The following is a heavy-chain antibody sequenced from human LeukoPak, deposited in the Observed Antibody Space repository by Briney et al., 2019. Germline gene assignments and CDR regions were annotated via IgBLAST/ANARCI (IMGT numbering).Heavy chain of an antibody. CDR2: IRYDGSNK. J-gene: IGHJ6*03. V-gene: IGHV3-30*02. CDR1: GFTFSSYG. D-gene: IGHD6-6*01. CDR3: ARDRGSSSSTLAYMDV. Sequence: PGGSLRLSCAASGFTFSSYGMHWVRQAPGKGLEWVAFIRYDGSNKYYADSVKGRFTISRDNAKNSLYLQMNSLRAEDTAVYYCARDRGSSSSTLAYMDVWGKGTTVTVSS.